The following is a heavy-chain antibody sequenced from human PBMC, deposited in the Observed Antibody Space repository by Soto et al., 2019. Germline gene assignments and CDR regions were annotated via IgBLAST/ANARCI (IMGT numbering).Heavy chain of an antibody. D-gene: IGHD3-3*01. CDR1: GYSISSGYY. V-gene: IGHV4-38-2*01. J-gene: IGHJ5*02. CDR2: MSHSGRT. Sequence: SETLSLTCAVSGYSISSGYYWGWIRQPPGEGLEWIGCMSHSGRTYNNPSLKSRVTMSLDTSKNQFSLRLTSVTAADTAVYYCARGQRFSDWFDPWGQGTLVTVSS. CDR3: ARGQRFSDWFDP.